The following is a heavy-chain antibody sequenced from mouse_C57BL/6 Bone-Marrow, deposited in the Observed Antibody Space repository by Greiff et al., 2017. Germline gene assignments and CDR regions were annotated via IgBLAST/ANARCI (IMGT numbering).Heavy chain of an antibody. J-gene: IGHJ3*01. V-gene: IGHV5-16*01. CDR1: GFTFSDYY. Sequence: EVKLVESEGGLVQPGGSMKLSCTASGFTFSDYYMAWVRQVPEKGLEWVANINYDGSSTYYLDSLKSRFIISRDNAKNILYLQMSSLKSEDTATYYCAKEHDGSWFAYGGQGTLVTVSA. CDR2: INYDGSST. D-gene: IGHD2-3*01. CDR3: AKEHDGSWFAY.